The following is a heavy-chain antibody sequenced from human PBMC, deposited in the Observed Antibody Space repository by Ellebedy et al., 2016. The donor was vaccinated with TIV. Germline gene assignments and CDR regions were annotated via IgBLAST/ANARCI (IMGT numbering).Heavy chain of an antibody. V-gene: IGHV3-23*01. J-gene: IGHJ4*02. CDR3: ATLSIAVTGQGWGRHFDY. D-gene: IGHD6-19*01. CDR1: GLIFSKYA. Sequence: PGGSLRLSCAASGLIFSKYAMSWVRQAPGKGLEWVSAINGGATHYADSVKGRFTISRDNSKDTLYLQMSSLRAEDTAVYYCATLSIAVTGQGWGRHFDYWGQGTLVTVSA. CDR2: INGGAT.